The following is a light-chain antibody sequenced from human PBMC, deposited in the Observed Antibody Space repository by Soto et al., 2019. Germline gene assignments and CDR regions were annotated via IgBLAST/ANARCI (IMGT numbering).Light chain of an antibody. Sequence: EVVLTQSPGTLSLSPGESATLSCRASQSVSGMYLAWYQQKPGQAPRILIYGTSNRATGIPDRFSGSGSGTDFTLTSRRLEPEDFAMYFCQQYDNSPFTFGPGTKVDI. CDR3: QQYDNSPFT. CDR1: QSVSGMY. J-gene: IGKJ3*01. CDR2: GTS. V-gene: IGKV3-20*01.